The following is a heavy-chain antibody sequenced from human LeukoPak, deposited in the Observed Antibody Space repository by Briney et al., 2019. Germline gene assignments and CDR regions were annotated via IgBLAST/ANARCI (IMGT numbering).Heavy chain of an antibody. Sequence: GGSLRLSCAASGFTFSSYSMNWVRQAPGKGLEWVSSISSSSSYIYYADSVRGRFTISRDNAKNSLYLQMNSLRAEDTAAYYCARTLLGYCSSTSCPLGNFDYWGQGTLVTVSS. CDR2: ISSSSSYI. J-gene: IGHJ4*02. CDR3: ARTLLGYCSSTSCPLGNFDY. CDR1: GFTFSSYS. D-gene: IGHD2-2*01. V-gene: IGHV3-21*01.